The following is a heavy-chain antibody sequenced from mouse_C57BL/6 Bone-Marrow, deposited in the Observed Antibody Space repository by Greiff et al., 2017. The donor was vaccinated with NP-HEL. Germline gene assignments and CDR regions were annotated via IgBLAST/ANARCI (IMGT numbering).Heavy chain of an antibody. CDR3: AGGAYYSPFAY. D-gene: IGHD2-12*01. Sequence: KLVESGPGLVKPSQSLFLTCSITGFPITSGYYWIWIRQSPGKPLEWMGYITHSGETFYNPSLPSPISITRETSKNQFFLQLNSVTTEDTAMYYCAGGAYYSPFAYWGQGTLVTVSA. CDR2: ITHSGET. CDR1: GFPITSGYY. J-gene: IGHJ3*01. V-gene: IGHV12-3*01.